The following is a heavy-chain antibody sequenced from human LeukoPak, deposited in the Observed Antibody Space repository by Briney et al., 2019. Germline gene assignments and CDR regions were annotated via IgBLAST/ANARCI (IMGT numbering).Heavy chain of an antibody. Sequence: GESLKISGKGSGYTFTNYWIAWVRQMPGRGLEWVGIIYPGDSDTRYSPSFQGQVTISVDKSISTAYLQWSSLKASDSAIYYCARHDGLTTSQGFDPWGQGTLVTVSS. CDR1: GYTFTNYW. J-gene: IGHJ5*02. CDR2: IYPGDSDT. D-gene: IGHD1/OR15-1a*01. CDR3: ARHDGLTTSQGFDP. V-gene: IGHV5-51*01.